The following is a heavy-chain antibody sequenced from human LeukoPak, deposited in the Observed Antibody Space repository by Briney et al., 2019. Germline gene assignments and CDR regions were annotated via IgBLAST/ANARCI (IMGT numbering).Heavy chain of an antibody. CDR2: INSDGSST. CDR3: AKDRITMIVDAFDI. D-gene: IGHD3-22*01. Sequence: GGSLRLSCAASGFTFSDYWMHWVRQGPGKGLMWVSRINSDGSSTTYADSLKGRFTISRDNARKTLYLQMNSLRAEDTAVYYCAKDRITMIVDAFDIWGQGTMVTVSS. CDR1: GFTFSDYW. V-gene: IGHV3-74*01. J-gene: IGHJ3*02.